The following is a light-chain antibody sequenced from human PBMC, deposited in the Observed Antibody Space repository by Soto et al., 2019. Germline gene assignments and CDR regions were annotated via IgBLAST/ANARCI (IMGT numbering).Light chain of an antibody. CDR1: HDIINY. Sequence: DIQMTQSPSSLSASVGDRVTITCQASHDIINYLNWFHHKPGEAPKLLIFDAFKLETGVPSRFSGSGSGTDVTLTISSLQPEDIATYYCQQYDNLPVTFGGGTKVEIK. CDR3: QQYDNLPVT. CDR2: DAF. V-gene: IGKV1-33*01. J-gene: IGKJ4*01.